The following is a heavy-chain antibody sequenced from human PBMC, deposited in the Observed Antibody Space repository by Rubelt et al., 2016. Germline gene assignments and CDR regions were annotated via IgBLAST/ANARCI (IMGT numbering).Heavy chain of an antibody. CDR2: VFYTGSA. D-gene: IGHD1-26*01. CDR1: GGSISSSSYY. CDR3: ARKVDAIRGSGSYGRMFHP. V-gene: IGHV4-61*05. J-gene: IGHJ5*02. Sequence: QLQLQESGPGLVKPSETLSLTCTVSGGSISSSSYYWGWIRQPPGKGLEWIGYVFYTGSANYNPSLKSRVTISVDTSRNQFSLALSTGTAADTAVYYCARKVDAIRGSGSYGRMFHPWGQGTLVTVSS.